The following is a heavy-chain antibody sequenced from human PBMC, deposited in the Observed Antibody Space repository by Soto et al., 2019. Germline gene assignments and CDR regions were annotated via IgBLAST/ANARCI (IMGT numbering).Heavy chain of an antibody. CDR1: GISFDDYA. CDR2: INCDSGDI. D-gene: IGHD2-8*01. Sequence: VQLVESGGGLVQPGGSRRLSCVVSGISFDDYAMHWVRQVPGKGLEWVSSINCDSGDIGYADSVKGRFTISRDNAKNSLYLLMNSLKTEDTALYYCAKVAAPGFDDTNGHIDYWGAGTPVSVSS. V-gene: IGHV3-9*01. J-gene: IGHJ4*02. CDR3: AKVAAPGFDDTNGHIDY.